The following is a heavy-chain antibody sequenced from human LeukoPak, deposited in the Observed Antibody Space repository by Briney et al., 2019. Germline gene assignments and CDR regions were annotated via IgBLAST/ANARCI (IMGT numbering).Heavy chain of an antibody. J-gene: IGHJ4*02. CDR3: AIDPDDYGDYSYFDY. Sequence: SGGSLRLSCAASGFTFSSYGMHWVRQAPGKGLEWVAVISYDGSNKYYADSVKGRFTISRDNSKNTLFLQMNSLRAEDTAVYYCAIDPDDYGDYSYFDYWGQGTLVTVSS. CDR1: GFTFSSYG. V-gene: IGHV3-30*03. D-gene: IGHD4-17*01. CDR2: ISYDGSNK.